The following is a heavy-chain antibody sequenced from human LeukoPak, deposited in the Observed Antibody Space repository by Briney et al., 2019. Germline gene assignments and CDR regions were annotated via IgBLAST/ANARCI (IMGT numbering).Heavy chain of an antibody. V-gene: IGHV3-48*01. D-gene: IGHD3-22*01. J-gene: IGHJ4*02. CDR1: GFTFSSYS. CDR2: ISSSSSTI. CDR3: ARGMYYYDSSGYLGY. Sequence: GGSLRLSCAASGFTFSSYSMNWVRQAPGKGLEWVSYISSSSSTIYYADSGKGRFTISRDNAKNSLYLQMNSLRAEDTAVYYCARGMYYYDSSGYLGYWGQGTLVTVSS.